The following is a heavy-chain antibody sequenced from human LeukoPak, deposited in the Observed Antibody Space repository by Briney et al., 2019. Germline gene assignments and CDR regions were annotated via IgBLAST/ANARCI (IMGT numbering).Heavy chain of an antibody. CDR3: ARIGPIGDSVYYYVDV. D-gene: IGHD2/OR15-2a*01. CDR1: GGSISSYY. Sequence: PSETLSLTCTVSGGSISSYYWSWIRQPPGKGLEWIGYIHYSGSTNYNPSLKSRVTISVDTSKNQFSLKLSSVTAADTAVYYCARIGPIGDSVYYYVDVWGKGTTVTVSS. V-gene: IGHV4-59*01. CDR2: IHYSGST. J-gene: IGHJ6*03.